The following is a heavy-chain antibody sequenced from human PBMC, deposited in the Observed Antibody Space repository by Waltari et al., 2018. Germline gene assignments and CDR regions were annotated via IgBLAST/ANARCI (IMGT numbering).Heavy chain of an antibody. J-gene: IGHJ4*02. CDR2: ISASAGST. Sequence: EVQLLESGGGLVQPGESLRLSCAASRFTFSSYAMNWVRQAPGKGLWWVSVISASAGSTYYADSVRGRFTISRDNSKNTLYLHMNSLRAEDTAVYYCAKDPGATVVTPYYFDYWGQGTLVTVSS. CDR3: AKDPGATVVTPYYFDY. D-gene: IGHD2-15*01. V-gene: IGHV3-23*01. CDR1: RFTFSSYA.